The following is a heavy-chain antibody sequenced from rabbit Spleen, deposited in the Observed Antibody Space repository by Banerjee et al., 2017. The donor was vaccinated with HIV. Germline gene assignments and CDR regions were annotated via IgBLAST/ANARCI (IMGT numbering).Heavy chain of an antibody. CDR3: ARDTSSSFSSYGMDL. V-gene: IGHV1S40*01. Sequence: QSLEESGGDLVKPGASLTLTCTASGVSFSSNYYMCWVRQAPGKGLEWIVCIDTDSSGFTYFASWAKGRFTISKTSSATVTLQMTSLTAADTATYFCARDTSSSFSSYGMDLWGPGTLVTVS. J-gene: IGHJ6*01. D-gene: IGHD1-1*01. CDR1: GVSFSSNYY. CDR2: IDTDSSGFT.